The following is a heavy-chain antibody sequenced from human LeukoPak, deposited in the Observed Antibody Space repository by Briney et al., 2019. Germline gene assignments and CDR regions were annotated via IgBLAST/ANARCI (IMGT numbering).Heavy chain of an antibody. Sequence: GASVKVSCKVSGYTLTELSMHWVRQAPGKGLEWMGGFDPEDGETIYAQKFQGRVTMTEDTSTDTAYMGLSSLRSEDTAVYYCATVGYCSSTSCPYYYYGMDVWGQGTTVTVSS. V-gene: IGHV1-24*01. CDR3: ATVGYCSSTSCPYYYYGMDV. CDR2: FDPEDGET. J-gene: IGHJ6*02. D-gene: IGHD2-2*01. CDR1: GYTLTELS.